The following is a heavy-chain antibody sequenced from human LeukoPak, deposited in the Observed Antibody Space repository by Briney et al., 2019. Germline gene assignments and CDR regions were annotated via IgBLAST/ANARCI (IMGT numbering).Heavy chain of an antibody. CDR1: GFTFSSYA. CDR2: ISGSGGST. Sequence: PGGSLRLSCAASGFTFSSYAMSWVRQAPGKGLEWVLAISGSGGSTYYADSVKGRFTISRDNSKNTLYLQMNSLRAEDTAVYYCAKGQRELLTSVRYFDYWGQGTLVTVSS. CDR3: AKGQRELLTSVRYFDY. D-gene: IGHD1-26*01. V-gene: IGHV3-23*01. J-gene: IGHJ4*02.